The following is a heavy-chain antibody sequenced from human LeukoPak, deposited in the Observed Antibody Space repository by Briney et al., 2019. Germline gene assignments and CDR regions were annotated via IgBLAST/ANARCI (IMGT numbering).Heavy chain of an antibody. CDR2: INPNSGGK. V-gene: IGHV1-2*02. Sequence: GASVTLSCKASGYTSTGYYMHCVRQAPGPRREWMGWINPNSGGKNYAQKFQGRVTMTRDTSISTAYMELSRLRSDDTAVYYCARDGVGYYDSSGYYYFQHWGQGTLVTVSS. J-gene: IGHJ1*01. D-gene: IGHD3-22*01. CDR1: GYTSTGYY. CDR3: ARDGVGYYDSSGYYYFQH.